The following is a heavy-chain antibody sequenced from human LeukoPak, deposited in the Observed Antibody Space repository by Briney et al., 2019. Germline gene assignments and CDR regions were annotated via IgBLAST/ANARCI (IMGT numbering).Heavy chain of an antibody. J-gene: IGHJ4*02. V-gene: IGHV1-18*01. D-gene: IGHD5-18*01. CDR1: GYTFTSYG. CDR3: ARGRVVFGDTAMVNYFDY. Sequence: PRASVKVSCKASGYTFTSYGISWVRQAPGQGLEWMGWISGYNHKTKYAQKLQGRVTMTTDTSTSTAYMELRSLRSDDTAVYFCARGRVVFGDTAMVNYFDYWDQGTLVTVSS. CDR2: ISGYNHKT.